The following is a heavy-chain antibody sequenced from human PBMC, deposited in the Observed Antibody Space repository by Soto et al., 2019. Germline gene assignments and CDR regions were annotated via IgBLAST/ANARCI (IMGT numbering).Heavy chain of an antibody. D-gene: IGHD2-2*01. CDR3: AKDIVVVLAASDAFDI. CDR1: GFTFSSYA. J-gene: IGHJ3*02. CDR2: ISGSGGST. V-gene: IGHV3-23*01. Sequence: GGSLRLSCAASGFTFSSYAMSWVRQAPGKGLEWVSAISGSGGSTYYADSLKGRFTIPRDNSKNALYLQMNSLRAEDTAVYFCAKDIVVVLAASDAFDIWGQGTMVTVSS.